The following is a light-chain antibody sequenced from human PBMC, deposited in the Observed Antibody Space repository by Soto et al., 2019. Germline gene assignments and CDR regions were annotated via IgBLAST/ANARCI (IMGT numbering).Light chain of an antibody. Sequence: QSALTQPASVSGSPGQSFTISCSGTSSDVGGYNYVSWYQQHPGKAPRVIIYDVSNRPSGVSDRFSGSKSGNTATLAISGLQAEDEADYYCCSYTSDNTYVFASGTSSPS. V-gene: IGLV2-14*03. CDR1: SSDVGGYNY. J-gene: IGLJ1*01. CDR2: DVS. CDR3: CSYTSDNTYV.